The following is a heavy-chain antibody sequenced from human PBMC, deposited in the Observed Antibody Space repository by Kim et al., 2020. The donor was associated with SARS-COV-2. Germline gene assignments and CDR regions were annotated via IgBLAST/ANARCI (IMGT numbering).Heavy chain of an antibody. CDR1: GYTFTSYW. J-gene: IGHJ4*02. V-gene: IGHV1-46*01. Sequence: ASVKVSCKASGYTFTSYWIHWVRQAPGQGLEWMGMINPRSANTRYAQNFQGRVTTTSDTSTSTAYMEMSSLRSEDTAVYYCARAWDPNFDFWGQGTLVTVSS. D-gene: IGHD1-26*01. CDR3: ARAWDPNFDF. CDR2: INPRSANT.